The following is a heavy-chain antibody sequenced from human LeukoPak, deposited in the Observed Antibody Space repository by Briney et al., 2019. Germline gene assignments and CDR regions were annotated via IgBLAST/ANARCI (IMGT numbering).Heavy chain of an antibody. CDR1: RFTFSNYA. Sequence: GGSLRLSCAASRFTFSNYAMNWVRQAPGKGQEWVSSISTDGGSTYYADSVKGRFTISRDNSKNTLYLQMNSLRAEDTASYYCAPAYCSGDTCYNYFDDWGQGTLVTVSS. D-gene: IGHD2-15*01. J-gene: IGHJ4*02. CDR3: APAYCSGDTCYNYFDD. CDR2: ISTDGGST. V-gene: IGHV3-23*01.